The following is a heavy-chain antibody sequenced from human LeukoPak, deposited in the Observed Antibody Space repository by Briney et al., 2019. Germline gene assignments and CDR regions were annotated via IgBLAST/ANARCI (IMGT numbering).Heavy chain of an antibody. CDR1: GGSISSCY. D-gene: IGHD6-6*01. J-gene: IGHJ1*01. CDR3: TRSVAAHLEYFQH. V-gene: IGHV4-4*07. CDR2: IYTRDST. Sequence: SETLSLTCTVSGGSISSCYWSWIRQPAGKGLEWIGRIYTRDSTYYNPSLKSRVTISIDTSKNQFSLKLSSVTAADTAVYYCTRSVAAHLEYFQHWGQGMLVTVSS.